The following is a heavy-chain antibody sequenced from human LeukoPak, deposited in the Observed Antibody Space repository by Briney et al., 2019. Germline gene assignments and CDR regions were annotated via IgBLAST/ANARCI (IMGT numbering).Heavy chain of an antibody. CDR3: ARDPLCSGGSCYSSGFDY. CDR2: INPNSGGT. Sequence: DSVKVSCKASGYTFTGYYMHWVRQAPGQGLEWMGWINPNSGGTNYAQKFQGWVTMTRDTSISTAYMELSRLRSDDTAVYYCARDPLCSGGSCYSSGFDYWGQGTLVTVSS. J-gene: IGHJ4*02. D-gene: IGHD2-15*01. CDR1: GYTFTGYY. V-gene: IGHV1-2*04.